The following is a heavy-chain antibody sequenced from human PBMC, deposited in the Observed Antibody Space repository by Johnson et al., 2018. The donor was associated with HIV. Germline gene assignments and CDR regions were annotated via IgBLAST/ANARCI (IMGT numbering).Heavy chain of an antibody. CDR1: GFTFDDYG. J-gene: IGHJ3*02. CDR3: AKAHAAAEGSEGAFDI. Sequence: VQLVESGGGVVRPGGSLRLSCAASGFTFDDYGMSWVRQAPGKGLEWVSGISWNSGSIGYADSVKGRFTISRDNAKNSLYLQMNSLRAEDTALYYCAKAHAAAEGSEGAFDIWGQGTMVTVSS. CDR2: ISWNSGSI. D-gene: IGHD6-13*01. V-gene: IGHV3-20*04.